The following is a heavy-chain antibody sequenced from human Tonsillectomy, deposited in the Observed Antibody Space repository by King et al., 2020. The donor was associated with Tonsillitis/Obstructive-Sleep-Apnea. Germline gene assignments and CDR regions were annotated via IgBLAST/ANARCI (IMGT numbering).Heavy chain of an antibody. J-gene: IGHJ4*02. CDR1: GGSFSGYY. V-gene: IGHV4-34*01. Sequence: VQLQQWGAGLLKPSETLSLTCAVYGGSFSGYYWSWIRQPPGKGLEWIGEINHSGSTNYNPSLKSRVTISVDTSKNQFSLRLSSVTAAATAVYYCARGGSDATPQEFDCWGQGTLVTVSS. D-gene: IGHD2-15*01. CDR2: INHSGST. CDR3: ARGGSDATPQEFDC.